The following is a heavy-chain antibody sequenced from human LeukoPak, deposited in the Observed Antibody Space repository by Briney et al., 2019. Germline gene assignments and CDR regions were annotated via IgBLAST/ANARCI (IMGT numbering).Heavy chain of an antibody. CDR2: FDPEDGET. CDR1: GYTLTELS. J-gene: IGHJ4*02. D-gene: IGHD6-13*01. CDR3: ARRRGDSSSWSYFDY. Sequence: ASVKVSCKVSGYTLTELSMHWVRQAPGKGLEWMGGFDPEDGETIYAQKFQGRVTMTEDTSTDTAYMELSSLRAEDTAVYYCARRRGDSSSWSYFDYWGQGTLVTVSS. V-gene: IGHV1-24*01.